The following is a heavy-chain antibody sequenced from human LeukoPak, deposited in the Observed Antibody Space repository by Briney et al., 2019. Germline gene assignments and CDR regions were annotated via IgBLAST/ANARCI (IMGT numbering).Heavy chain of an antibody. CDR2: IYYSGST. J-gene: IGHJ4*02. D-gene: IGHD6-19*01. V-gene: IGHV4-59*12. Sequence: SETLSLTCTVSGVSISSYYWSRVRQPPGKGLEWVGYIYYSGSTNYNPSLKSRVTISVDTSKNQFSLKLSSVTAADTAIYYCARENSSGWYRNYFDYWGQGTLVTVSS. CDR3: ARENSSGWYRNYFDY. CDR1: GVSISSYY.